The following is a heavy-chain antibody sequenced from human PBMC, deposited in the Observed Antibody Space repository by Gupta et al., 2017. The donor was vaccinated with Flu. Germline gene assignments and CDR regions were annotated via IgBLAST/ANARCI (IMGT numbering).Heavy chain of an antibody. CDR1: GGTFTNNA. V-gene: IGHV1-69*06. CDR3: ARDPEGYRFFYHAMDV. Sequence: QVQLVQSGAEVKKPGSSVKVSCKTSGGTFTNNAISWVRQAPGLGLEWMGGIRPIYGTANHAQKFQGRVTITADKSTNTVYLELSGLRYDDTAIYYCARDPEGYRFFYHAMDVWGQGTTVTVSS. D-gene: IGHD3-16*02. J-gene: IGHJ6*02. CDR2: IRPIYGTA.